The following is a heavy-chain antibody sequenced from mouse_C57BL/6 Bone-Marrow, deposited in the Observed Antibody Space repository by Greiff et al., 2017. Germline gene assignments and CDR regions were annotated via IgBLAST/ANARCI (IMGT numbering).Heavy chain of an antibody. CDR1: GFNIKDDY. J-gene: IGHJ2*01. CDR3: TTLYYEYDEDY. CDR2: IDPENGDT. D-gene: IGHD2-4*01. Sequence: EVQLQQSGAELVRPGASVKLSCTASGFNIKDDYMHWVKQRPEQGLEWIGRIDPENGDTEYASKFQGKATITADTSSNTAYLQLSSLTSEDTAVYYCTTLYYEYDEDYWGQGTTLTVSS. V-gene: IGHV14-4*01.